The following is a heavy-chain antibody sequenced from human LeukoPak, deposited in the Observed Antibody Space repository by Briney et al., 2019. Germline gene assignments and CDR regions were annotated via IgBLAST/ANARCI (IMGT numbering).Heavy chain of an antibody. J-gene: IGHJ4*02. CDR1: GGSINSHY. CDR3: ARRDTGGNYFDY. D-gene: IGHD2-8*02. V-gene: IGHV4-4*08. CDR2: IYSTGKN. Sequence: PSETLSLTCAVSGGSINSHYWGWIRQPPGKGLQWIGDIYSTGKNNYNPSLKSRVTISLDTSKSHLSLNLTSVLAADTAIYYCARRDTGGNYFDYWGQGILVTVSS.